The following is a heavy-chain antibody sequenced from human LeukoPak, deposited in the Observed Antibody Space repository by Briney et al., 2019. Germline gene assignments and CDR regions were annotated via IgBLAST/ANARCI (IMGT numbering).Heavy chain of an antibody. V-gene: IGHV1-2*06. J-gene: IGHJ3*02. CDR2: INPNSGGT. CDR1: GYTFTGYY. CDR3: ARVGDGLNDAFDI. D-gene: IGHD5-24*01. Sequence: EASGKVSCKASGYTFTGYYMNWVRQAPGQGLEWMGRINPNSGGTNYAQKFQGRVTMTRDTSISTAYMELSRLRSDDTAVYYCARVGDGLNDAFDIWGQGTMVTVSS.